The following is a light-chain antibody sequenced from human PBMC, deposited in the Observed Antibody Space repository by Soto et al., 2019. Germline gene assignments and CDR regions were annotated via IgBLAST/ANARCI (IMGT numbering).Light chain of an antibody. Sequence: EVALTQSPGTLSLSPGARATLSCRASQSIANDYLTWYQQKPGQAPRVLIYDASTRAAGIPDRFSGSGSGTDFTLTISRLEPEDSEVYYCQQYGGSPWTFGQGTKVEI. CDR2: DAS. CDR3: QQYGGSPWT. CDR1: QSIANDY. J-gene: IGKJ1*01. V-gene: IGKV3-20*01.